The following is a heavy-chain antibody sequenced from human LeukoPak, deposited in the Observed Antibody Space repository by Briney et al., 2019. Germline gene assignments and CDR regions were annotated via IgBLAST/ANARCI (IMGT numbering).Heavy chain of an antibody. CDR2: INHRGST. V-gene: IGHV4-34*01. CDR1: GGSFSGYC. Sequence: SETLSLTCAVYGGSFSGYCWSWIRQPPGKGLEWIGEINHRGSTNYNPCRKSRGTISVDTSKNPLSLKLSSVTAADTAVYYCARGIRGYCSGGSCSWFDPWGQGTLVTVSS. J-gene: IGHJ5*02. D-gene: IGHD2-15*01. CDR3: ARGIRGYCSGGSCSWFDP.